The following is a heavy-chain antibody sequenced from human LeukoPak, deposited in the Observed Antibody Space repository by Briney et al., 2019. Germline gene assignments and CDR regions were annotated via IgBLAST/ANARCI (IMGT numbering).Heavy chain of an antibody. CDR3: ASVFGRYQEAMDV. D-gene: IGHD3-16*02. J-gene: IGHJ6*02. CDR2: T. Sequence: SETLSLTCIVSGDSVITVDYYWGWVRQPPGKGLEWLGSTYRIPPLKSRVTISVDTSRNQFSLRLSSVTAADTAVYFCASVFGRYQEAMDVWGQGTTVTVSS. CDR1: GDSVITVDYY. V-gene: IGHV4-39*07.